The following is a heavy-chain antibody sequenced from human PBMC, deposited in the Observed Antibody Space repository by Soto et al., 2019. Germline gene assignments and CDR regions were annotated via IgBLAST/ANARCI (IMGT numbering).Heavy chain of an antibody. CDR3: AREVGSGSYHPEYYYYGMDV. D-gene: IGHD1-26*01. Sequence: GGSLRLSCAASGFTFSSYWMHWVRQAPGKGLVWVSRINSDGSSTSYADSVKGRFTSSRDNAKNTLYLQMNSLRAEDTAVYYCAREVGSGSYHPEYYYYGMDVWGQGTTVTVSS. CDR2: INSDGSST. J-gene: IGHJ6*02. CDR1: GFTFSSYW. V-gene: IGHV3-74*01.